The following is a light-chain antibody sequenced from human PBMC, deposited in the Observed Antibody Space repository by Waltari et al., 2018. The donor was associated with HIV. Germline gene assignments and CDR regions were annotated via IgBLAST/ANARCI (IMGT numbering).Light chain of an antibody. V-gene: IGKV1-5*03. CDR1: QSISSW. J-gene: IGKJ2*02. CDR3: QYYNTYSRT. Sequence: DIQMTQSTSTLSAYVGDRVTITCRASQSISSWLAWYQMKPGKAPKLLIYKASSLESGVSSRFSGSGSGTEFTLTISSLQPDDFATYYCQYYNTYSRTFGQGTKVEL. CDR2: KAS.